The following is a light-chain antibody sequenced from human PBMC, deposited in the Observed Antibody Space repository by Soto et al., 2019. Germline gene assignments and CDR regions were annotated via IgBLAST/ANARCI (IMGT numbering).Light chain of an antibody. CDR2: DVN. Sequence: QSALTQPASVSGSPGQSITISCTGTSSDVGGYNYVSWYQQHPGSAPKLMIYDVNSRPSGVSNRFSGSKSGNTASLTISGLQAEDEADYYCSSYTSSSALILFGGGTKVTVL. J-gene: IGLJ2*01. CDR3: SSYTSSSALIL. V-gene: IGLV2-14*03. CDR1: SSDVGGYNY.